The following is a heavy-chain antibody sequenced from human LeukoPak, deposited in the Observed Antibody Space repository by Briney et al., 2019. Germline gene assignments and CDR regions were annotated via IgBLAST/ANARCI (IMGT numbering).Heavy chain of an antibody. CDR3: ARDDTMITFGGVIVTYYFDY. V-gene: IGHV3-21*01. D-gene: IGHD3-16*02. Sequence: PGGSLRLSCAASGFIFDNFGMTWVRQAPGKGLEWVSSISSSSSYIYYADSVKGRFTISRDNAKNSLYLQMNSMRAEDTAVYYCARDDTMITFGGVIVTYYFDYWGQGTLVTVSS. CDR1: GFIFDNFG. J-gene: IGHJ4*02. CDR2: ISSSSSYI.